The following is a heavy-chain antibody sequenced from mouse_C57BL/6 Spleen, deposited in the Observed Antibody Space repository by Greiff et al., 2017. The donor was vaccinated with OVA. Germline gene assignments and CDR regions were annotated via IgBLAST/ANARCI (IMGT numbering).Heavy chain of an antibody. CDR3: ARTRDSSGYVHYAMDY. Sequence: VQLQQPGAELVKPGASGKLSCKASGYTFTSYWMHWVKQRPGQGLEWIGMIHPNSGSTNYNEKFKSKATLTVDKSSSTAYMQLSSLTSEDSAVYYCARTRDSSGYVHYAMDYWGQGTSVTVSS. D-gene: IGHD3-2*02. CDR1: GYTFTSYW. J-gene: IGHJ4*01. V-gene: IGHV1-64*01. CDR2: IHPNSGST.